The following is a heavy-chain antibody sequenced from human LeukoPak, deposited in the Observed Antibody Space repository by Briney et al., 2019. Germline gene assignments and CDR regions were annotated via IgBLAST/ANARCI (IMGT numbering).Heavy chain of an antibody. CDR1: GASISSITYY. CDR2: IYYSGST. D-gene: IGHD3-3*01. J-gene: IGHJ5*02. CDR3: ARHVVRITIFGVVNNWFDP. Sequence: SETLSLTCTVSGASISSITYYWGWIRQPPGKGLEWIGSIYYSGSTYYTTSLKSRVTISIDTSNNQFSLKLTSVTAADTAVYYCARHVVRITIFGVVNNWFDPWGQGTLVTVSS. V-gene: IGHV4-39*01.